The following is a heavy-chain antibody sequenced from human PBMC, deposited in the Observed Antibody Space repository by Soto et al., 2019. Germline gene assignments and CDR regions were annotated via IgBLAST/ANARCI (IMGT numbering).Heavy chain of an antibody. CDR1: GGTFSSYT. Sequence: GASVKVSCKASGGTFSSYTISWVRQAPGQGLEWMGRIIPILGIANYAQKFQGRVTITADKSTSTAYMELSSLRSEDTAVYYCASPYRNDAFDIWGQGTMVTVSS. V-gene: IGHV1-69*02. CDR2: IIPILGIA. D-gene: IGHD1-26*01. CDR3: ASPYRNDAFDI. J-gene: IGHJ3*02.